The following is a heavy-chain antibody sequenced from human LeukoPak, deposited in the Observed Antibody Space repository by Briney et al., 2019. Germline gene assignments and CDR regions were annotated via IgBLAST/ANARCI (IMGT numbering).Heavy chain of an antibody. D-gene: IGHD6-13*01. Sequence: SGGGVVQPGRCLRLSCAASGFTFSSYAMHWVRQAPGKGLEWVAVISDDGSNKYYADSVKGRFTISRDNSKNTLYLQMNSLRAEDTAVYYCARVPSSSWPHYYYYYMDVWGKGTTVTVSS. CDR1: GFTFSSYA. CDR2: ISDDGSNK. J-gene: IGHJ6*03. V-gene: IGHV3-30-3*01. CDR3: ARVPSSSWPHYYYYYMDV.